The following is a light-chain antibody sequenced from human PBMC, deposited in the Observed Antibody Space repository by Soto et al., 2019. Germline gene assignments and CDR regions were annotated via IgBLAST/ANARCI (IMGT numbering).Light chain of an antibody. CDR2: DVS. V-gene: IGLV2-14*01. J-gene: IGLJ1*01. Sequence: QSVLNQPASVSGSPGQSITISCTGTSSDVGGYNYVSWYQQPPGKAPKLMIYDVSNRPSGVSNRFSGSKSGNTASLTISGLQAEDEADYYCSSYTSSSTLYVFGTGTKVTV. CDR3: SSYTSSSTLYV. CDR1: SSDVGGYNY.